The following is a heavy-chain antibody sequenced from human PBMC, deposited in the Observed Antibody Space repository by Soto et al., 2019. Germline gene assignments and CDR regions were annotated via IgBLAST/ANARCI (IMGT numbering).Heavy chain of an antibody. J-gene: IGHJ4*02. CDR1: GGSISSGDYY. V-gene: IGHV4-30-4*01. D-gene: IGHD1-1*01. CDR3: ATKTGTTRYFDY. CDR2: IYYSGST. Sequence: SETLSLTCTVSGGSISSGDYYWSWIRQPPGKGLEWIGYIYYSGSTYYNPSLKSRVTISVDTSKNQFSLKLSSVTAADTAVYYCATKTGTTRYFDYWGQGTLVTVSS.